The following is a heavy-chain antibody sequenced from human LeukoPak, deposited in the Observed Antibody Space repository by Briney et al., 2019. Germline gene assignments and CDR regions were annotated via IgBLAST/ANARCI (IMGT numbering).Heavy chain of an antibody. V-gene: IGHV3-30*04. CDR1: GFTFSSYA. CDR3: ARSAPGQQLNY. D-gene: IGHD6-13*01. CDR2: ISYDGSNK. J-gene: IGHJ4*02. Sequence: PGGSLRLSCAASGFTFSSYAMHWVRQAPGKGLEWVAVISYDGSNKYYADSVKGRFTISRDNSKNTLYLQMNSLRAEDTAVYYCARSAPGQQLNYWGQGTLVTVSS.